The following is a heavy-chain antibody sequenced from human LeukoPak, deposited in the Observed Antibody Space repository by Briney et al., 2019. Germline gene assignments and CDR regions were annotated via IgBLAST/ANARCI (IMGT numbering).Heavy chain of an antibody. Sequence: SQTLSLTCTVSGGXISSSSYYWGWIRQPPGKGLKWIGTIYFGGSTYYNPSLKSRVTISVDTSKNQFSLKLRSVTAADTAVYYCARQLYYDSSGYYWYFDLWGRGTLVTVSS. V-gene: IGHV4-39*01. CDR3: ARQLYYDSSGYYWYFDL. D-gene: IGHD3-22*01. J-gene: IGHJ2*01. CDR1: GGXISSSSYY. CDR2: IYFGGST.